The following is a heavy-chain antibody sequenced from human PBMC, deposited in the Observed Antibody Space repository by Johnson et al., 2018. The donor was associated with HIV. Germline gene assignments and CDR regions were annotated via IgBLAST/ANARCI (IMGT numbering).Heavy chain of an antibody. D-gene: IGHD6-19*01. V-gene: IGHV3-23*04. Sequence: MLLVESGGGLLPPGGSLKLSCAASGFTFSDYAMAWVRQAPGKGLQWLAELSNTGLNTYYADSVKGRFTISRDNSKNTLYLQMNSLRAEDTAVYYCAKVNRMEQWLAGGGAFDIWGQGTMVTVSS. J-gene: IGHJ3*02. CDR2: LSNTGLNT. CDR1: GFTFSDYA. CDR3: AKVNRMEQWLAGGGAFDI.